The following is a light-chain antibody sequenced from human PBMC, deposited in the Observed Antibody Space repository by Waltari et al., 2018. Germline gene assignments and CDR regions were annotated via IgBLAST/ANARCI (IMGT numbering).Light chain of an antibody. CDR1: SSNIGRNT. V-gene: IGLV1-44*01. CDR2: SNN. CDR3: AAWDDSLNAVV. J-gene: IGLJ3*02. Sequence: PSASGTPGQRVTISCSGSSSNIGRNTVNWYQQLPGTAPKILFYSNNQRPSGVPDRFSGSKSGTSASLAISGLQSEDEADYYCAAWDDSLNAVVFGGGTKLTVL.